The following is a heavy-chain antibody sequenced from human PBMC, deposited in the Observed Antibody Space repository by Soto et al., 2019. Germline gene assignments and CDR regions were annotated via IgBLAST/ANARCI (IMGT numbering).Heavy chain of an antibody. J-gene: IGHJ4*02. D-gene: IGHD6-19*01. CDR2: INSDGSST. CDR3: ARVLPLEYSSGWYGSQGVCDY. Sequence: PGGSLRLSCAASGFTFSSYWMHWVRQAPGKGLVWVSRINSDGSSTSYADSVKGRFTISRDNAKNTLYLQMNSLRAEDTAVYYCARVLPLEYSSGWYGSQGVCDYWGQGTLVTVSS. CDR1: GFTFSSYW. V-gene: IGHV3-74*01.